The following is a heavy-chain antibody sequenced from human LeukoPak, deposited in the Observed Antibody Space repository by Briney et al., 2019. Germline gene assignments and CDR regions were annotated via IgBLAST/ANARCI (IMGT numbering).Heavy chain of an antibody. V-gene: IGHV4-39*01. D-gene: IGHD1-26*01. J-gene: IGHJ4*02. CDR1: GGSISSSSYY. Sequence: PSETLSLTCTVSGGSISSSSYYWGWIRQPPGKELEWIGNIYYSGSTYYNPSLKSRVTISVDTSKNQFSLKLTSVTAADTAVYYCARQTRYWEPPGFDYWGQGTLVTVSS. CDR3: ARQTRYWEPPGFDY. CDR2: IYYSGST.